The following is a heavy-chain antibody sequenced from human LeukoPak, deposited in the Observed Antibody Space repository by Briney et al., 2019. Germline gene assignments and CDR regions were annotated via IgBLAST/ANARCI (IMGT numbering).Heavy chain of an antibody. Sequence: GASVKVSCKASGYTFTSYYMHWVRHTPGQGLEWMGIINPSGGSTNYAQKVQGRLTIPRDTSTSTVYMELSSMRPEDTAVYYCARFASAMVTAPVDYWGQGTLVTVSS. CDR1: GYTFTSYY. CDR3: ARFASAMVTAPVDY. CDR2: INPSGGST. V-gene: IGHV1-46*01. J-gene: IGHJ4*02. D-gene: IGHD5-18*01.